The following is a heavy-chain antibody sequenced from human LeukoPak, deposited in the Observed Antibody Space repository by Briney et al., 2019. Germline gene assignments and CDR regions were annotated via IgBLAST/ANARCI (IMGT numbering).Heavy chain of an antibody. D-gene: IGHD5-24*01. J-gene: IGHJ3*01. CDR1: GFTFDDYG. CDR3: ARDLGYKDYVSAFDL. V-gene: IGHV3-20*04. Sequence: GGSLRLSCAASGFTFDDYGMTWVRQAPGKGLEWVSGLTWNGGSTVYADSVKGRFTISRDSAKNSLYLQMNSLRAEDTAFYYCARDLGYKDYVSAFDLWGQGTMVTVSS. CDR2: LTWNGGST.